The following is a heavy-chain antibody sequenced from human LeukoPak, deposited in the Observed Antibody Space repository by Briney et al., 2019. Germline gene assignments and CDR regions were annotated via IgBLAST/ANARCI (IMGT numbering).Heavy chain of an antibody. Sequence: GESLKISCKGFGYSFTSYWIGWVRQMPGKGLEWMGTIYPGDLDTRYSPSFQGQVTISADKSINTAYLQWSSLKASDSAMYYCARRHDNSEWFEPWGQGALVTVSP. V-gene: IGHV5-51*01. J-gene: IGHJ5*02. CDR1: GYSFTSYW. CDR3: ARRHDNSEWFEP. CDR2: IYPGDLDT. D-gene: IGHD1-1*01.